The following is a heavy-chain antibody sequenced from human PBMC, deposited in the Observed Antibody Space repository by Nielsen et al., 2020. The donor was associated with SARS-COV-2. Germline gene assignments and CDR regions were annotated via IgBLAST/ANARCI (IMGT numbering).Heavy chain of an antibody. CDR3: ARGLGYCSSTSCYAFGFDP. Sequence: LRLSCAVSGGSISSGGYSWSWIRQPPGKGLEWIGYIYHSGSTYYNPSLKSRVTISVDRSKNQFSLKLSSVTAADTAVYYCARGLGYCSSTSCYAFGFDPWGQGTLVTVSS. CDR2: IYHSGST. CDR1: GGSISSGGYS. D-gene: IGHD2-2*01. J-gene: IGHJ5*02. V-gene: IGHV4-30-2*01.